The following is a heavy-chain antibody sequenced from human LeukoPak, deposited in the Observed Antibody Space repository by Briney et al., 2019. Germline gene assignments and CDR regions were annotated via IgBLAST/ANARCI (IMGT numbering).Heavy chain of an antibody. CDR1: GFTFSSYA. D-gene: IGHD6-13*01. J-gene: IGHJ3*02. Sequence: HPGGSLRLSCAASGFTFSSYAMSWVRQAPGGGLEWGSAISGSGGSTYYATSVKGRFTISRDNSKNTLYLQMNSLRAEDTAVYYCAKAGQQLVRGAFDIWGQGTMVTVSS. V-gene: IGHV3-23*01. CDR2: ISGSGGST. CDR3: AKAGQQLVRGAFDI.